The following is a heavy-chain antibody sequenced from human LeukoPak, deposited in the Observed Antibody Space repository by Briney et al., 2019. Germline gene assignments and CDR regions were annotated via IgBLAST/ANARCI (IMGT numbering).Heavy chain of an antibody. Sequence: GASVKVSCKASGGAFSSYAISWVRQAPGQGLEWMGGIIPIFGTANYAQKFQGRVTITTDESTSTAYMELSSLRSEDTAVYYCARGVIQLWLRFDYWGQGTLVTVSS. CDR2: IIPIFGTA. CDR3: ARGVIQLWLRFDY. D-gene: IGHD5-18*01. CDR1: GGAFSSYA. J-gene: IGHJ4*02. V-gene: IGHV1-69*05.